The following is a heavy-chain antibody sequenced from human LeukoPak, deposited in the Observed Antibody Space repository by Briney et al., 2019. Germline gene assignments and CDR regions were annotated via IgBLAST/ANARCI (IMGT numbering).Heavy chain of an antibody. CDR1: GYTLTELS. Sequence: GASVKVSCKVSGYTLTELSMHWVRQAPGKGLEWTGGFDPEDGETIYAQKFQGRVTMTEDTSTDTAYMELSSLRSEDTAVYYCATVTINSVDSSGYFDYWGQETLVTVSS. D-gene: IGHD3-22*01. J-gene: IGHJ4*02. V-gene: IGHV1-24*01. CDR3: ATVTINSVDSSGYFDY. CDR2: FDPEDGET.